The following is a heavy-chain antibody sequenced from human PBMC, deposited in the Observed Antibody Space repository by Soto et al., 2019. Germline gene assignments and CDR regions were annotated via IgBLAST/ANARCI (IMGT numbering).Heavy chain of an antibody. V-gene: IGHV1-8*01. CDR1: GYTFGNND. Sequence: ASVKFSCKASGYTFGNNDISWVRQATGQGLEWMGWMNPNSGNTGYAQKFQGRVTMTRNTSISTAYMELSSLRSDDTAIYYCARMATSGTLNWFDPWGQGTLVTVSS. CDR3: ARMATSGTLNWFDP. CDR2: MNPNSGNT. J-gene: IGHJ5*02.